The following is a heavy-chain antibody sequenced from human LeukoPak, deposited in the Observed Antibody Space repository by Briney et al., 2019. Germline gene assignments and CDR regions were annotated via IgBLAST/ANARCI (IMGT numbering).Heavy chain of an antibody. CDR1: GFTLSTYE. Sequence: GGSLRLSCAASGFTLSTYEMNWVRQAPGKGLEGVAYLRSSGATMFYAASVKGRFTISRDNAKSSLFLQMNSLRAEDTAVYYCARDPSYNWNYGPFDYWGQGVLVTVSS. V-gene: IGHV3-48*03. J-gene: IGHJ4*02. CDR2: LRSSGATM. D-gene: IGHD1-7*01. CDR3: ARDPSYNWNYGPFDY.